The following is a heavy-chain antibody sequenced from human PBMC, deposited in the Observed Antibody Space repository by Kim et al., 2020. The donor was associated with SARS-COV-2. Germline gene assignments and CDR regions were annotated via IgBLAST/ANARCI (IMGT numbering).Heavy chain of an antibody. Sequence: GGSLRLSCVISGITVTDTYVSWVRQAPGKGLEWISVIYRDGSTYYADSVKGRFTIYRDASKNTVYFQMNRLRVDDTATYYCATIDWTADVVGYFDYWGQG. D-gene: IGHD3-9*01. CDR3: ATIDWTADVVGYFDY. V-gene: IGHV3-66*01. CDR1: GITVTDTY. CDR2: IYRDGST. J-gene: IGHJ4*02.